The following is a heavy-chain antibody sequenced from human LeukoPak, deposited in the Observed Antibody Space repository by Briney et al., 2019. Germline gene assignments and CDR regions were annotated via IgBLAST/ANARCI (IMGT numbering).Heavy chain of an antibody. CDR1: GGSFSGYY. Sequence: SETLSLTCAVYGGSFSGYYWSWIRQPPPQGLEWIGEINHSGSTNYNPSLKSRVTISVDTSKNQFSLKLSSVTAADTAVYYCARGRSGYYRFLYYYYSMDVWGKGTTVTVSS. J-gene: IGHJ6*03. V-gene: IGHV4-34*01. CDR3: ARGRSGYYRFLYYYYSMDV. D-gene: IGHD3-3*01. CDR2: INHSGST.